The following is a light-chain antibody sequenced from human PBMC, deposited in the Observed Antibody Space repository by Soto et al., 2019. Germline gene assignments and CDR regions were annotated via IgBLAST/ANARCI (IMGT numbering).Light chain of an antibody. CDR2: ANN. J-gene: IGLJ2*01. CDR3: QSYDSRLTVV. CDR1: SSNIGAGYD. Sequence: QSALTQPPSVSGAPGQRVTISCTGSSSNIGAGYDVHWYQQLPGTAPKLLIYANNNRPSGVPVRFSGSKSGTSASLAITGLQAEDEADYYCQSYDSRLTVVFGGGTKLTVL. V-gene: IGLV1-40*01.